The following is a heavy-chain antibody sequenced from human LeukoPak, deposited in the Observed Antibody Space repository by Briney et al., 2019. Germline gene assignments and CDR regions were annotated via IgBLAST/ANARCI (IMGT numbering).Heavy chain of an antibody. CDR3: ARDRGTYYDILTGYSASGDFDY. Sequence: GGSLTLSCAASGFTFSDYYMSWIRQAPGKGLEWVSYISSSGGTIYYADSVKGRFTISRDNAKNSLYLQVNSLRAEDTAVYYCARDRGTYYDILTGYSASGDFDYWGQGTLVTVSS. D-gene: IGHD3-9*01. CDR1: GFTFSDYY. CDR2: ISSSGGTI. V-gene: IGHV3-11*04. J-gene: IGHJ4*02.